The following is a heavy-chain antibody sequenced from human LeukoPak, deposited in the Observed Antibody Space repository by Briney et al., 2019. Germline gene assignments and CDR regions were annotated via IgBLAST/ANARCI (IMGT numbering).Heavy chain of an antibody. V-gene: IGHV3-30*02. J-gene: IGHJ4*02. D-gene: IGHD6-19*01. CDR1: GFTFSSYG. CDR3: ARTREQWQVLDY. CDR2: IRYDGSNK. Sequence: GGSLRLSCAASGFTFSSYGMHWVRQAPGKGLEWVAFIRYDGSNKYYADSVKGRFTISRDNSKNTLYLQMNSLRAEDSAVYYCARTREQWQVLDYWGQGTLVTVSS.